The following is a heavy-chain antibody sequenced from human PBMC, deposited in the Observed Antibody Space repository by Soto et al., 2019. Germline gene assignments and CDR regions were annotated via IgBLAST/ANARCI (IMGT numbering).Heavy chain of an antibody. CDR2: LSWSGDKT. CDR3: ARGYCSGDSCYSENWFDP. CDR1: GFRFDNYG. Sequence: PGGSLRLSCAASGFRFDNYGMSWVRQVPGKGLEWVSGLSWSGDKTGYADSVKGRFTISRDNAKNLLFLQMISLRAEDTALYYCARGYCSGDSCYSENWFDPRGQRTLVTVSS. V-gene: IGHV3-20*04. J-gene: IGHJ5*02. D-gene: IGHD2-15*01.